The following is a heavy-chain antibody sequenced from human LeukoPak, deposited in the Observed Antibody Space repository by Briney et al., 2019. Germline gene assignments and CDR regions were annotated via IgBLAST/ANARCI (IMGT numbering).Heavy chain of an antibody. CDR2: IMPLFGTA. V-gene: IGHV1-69*05. CDR3: ARDVHGDYGSGWFDP. Sequence: SVEVSCKTSGGTFNNSAISWVRQAPGQGLEWLGGIMPLFGTAGYAQKFQGRVTITKDESTRTVYLELTSLTSDDTAVYYCARDVHGDYGSGWFDPWGQGTLVSVSS. CDR1: GGTFNNSA. D-gene: IGHD4-17*01. J-gene: IGHJ5*02.